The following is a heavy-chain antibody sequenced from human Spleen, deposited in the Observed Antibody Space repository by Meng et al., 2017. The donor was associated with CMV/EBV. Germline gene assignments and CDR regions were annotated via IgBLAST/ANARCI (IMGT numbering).Heavy chain of an antibody. CDR2: ISGYNGNV. CDR3: ARDSPAVAFNRWLDP. Sequence: GYTFTNFGISWVRQDPGQGLEWMGWISGYNGNVKYAQEFQGRVTMTADTSTSIAYMEVRRLRSDDTAVYYCARDSPAVAFNRWLDPWGQGTLVTVSS. CDR1: GYTFTNFG. D-gene: IGHD6-19*01. J-gene: IGHJ5*02. V-gene: IGHV1-18*01.